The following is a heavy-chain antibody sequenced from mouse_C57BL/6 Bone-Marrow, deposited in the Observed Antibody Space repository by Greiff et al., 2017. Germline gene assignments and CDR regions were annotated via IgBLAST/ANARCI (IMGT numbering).Heavy chain of an antibody. CDR1: GYTFTSYG. CDR2: IYPRSGNT. Sequence: QVQLMESGAELARPGASVKLSCKASGYTFTSYGISWVKQRTGQGLEWIGEIYPRSGNTYYNEKFKGKATLTADKSSSTAYMELRSLTSDDSAVYFCARERAYYSNRYAMDFWGRGTSVTVSS. D-gene: IGHD2-5*01. CDR3: ARERAYYSNRYAMDF. J-gene: IGHJ4*01. V-gene: IGHV1-81*01.